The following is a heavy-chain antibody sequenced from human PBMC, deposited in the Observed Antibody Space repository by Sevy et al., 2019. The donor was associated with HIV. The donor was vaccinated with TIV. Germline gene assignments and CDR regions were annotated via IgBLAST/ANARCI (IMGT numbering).Heavy chain of an antibody. V-gene: IGHV3-30-3*01. CDR3: ARARARGYSYGYAPKYYYYGMDV. D-gene: IGHD5-18*01. CDR2: ISYDGSNK. CDR1: GFTFSSYA. Sequence: GGSLRLSCVASGFTFSSYAMHWVRQAPGKGLEWVAVISYDGSNKYYADSVKGRFTISRDNSKNTLYLQMNSLRAEDTAVYYCARARARGYSYGYAPKYYYYGMDVWGQGTTVTVSS. J-gene: IGHJ6*02.